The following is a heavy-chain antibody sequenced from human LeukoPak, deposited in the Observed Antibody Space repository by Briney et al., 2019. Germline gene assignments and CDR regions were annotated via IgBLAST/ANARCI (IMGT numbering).Heavy chain of an antibody. Sequence: SGGSLRLSCAASGFTFSNYNMSWVRQAPGKGLEWVANINQDGTEQYYVDSVKGRFTISRDNAKNSLYLQMNSLRAEDTAVYYCARVGYCSTTSCYWRAFDCWGQGTLVTVSS. V-gene: IGHV3-7*01. CDR3: ARVGYCSTTSCYWRAFDC. D-gene: IGHD2-2*01. CDR2: INQDGTEQ. J-gene: IGHJ4*02. CDR1: GFTFSNYN.